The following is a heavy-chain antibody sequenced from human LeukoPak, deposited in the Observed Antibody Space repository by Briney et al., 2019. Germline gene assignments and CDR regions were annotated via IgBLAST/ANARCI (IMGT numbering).Heavy chain of an antibody. Sequence: PGGSLRLSCAASGFTFSSYAMSWVRQAPGKGLEWVSAISGSGGSTYYAGSVKGRFTISRDNSKNTLYLQMNSLRAEDTAVYYCAKVSSSSWYEHFDYWGQGTLVTVSS. CDR2: ISGSGGST. CDR3: AKVSSSSWYEHFDY. J-gene: IGHJ4*02. CDR1: GFTFSSYA. D-gene: IGHD6-13*01. V-gene: IGHV3-23*01.